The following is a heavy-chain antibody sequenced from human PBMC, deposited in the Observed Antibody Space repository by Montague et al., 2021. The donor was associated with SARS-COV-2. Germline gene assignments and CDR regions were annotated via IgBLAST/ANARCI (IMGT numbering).Heavy chain of an antibody. D-gene: IGHD6-13*01. CDR3: ARDDFRIAAAVFDY. J-gene: IGHJ4*02. Sequence: SLSLSFSASGFTLSSYWMYWVRQAPGKGLEWVSSISSSSSYIYYADSVKGRFTISRDNAKNSLYLQMNSLRAEDTAVYYCARDDFRIAAAVFDYWGQGTLVTVSS. CDR1: GFTLSSYW. CDR2: ISSSSSYI. V-gene: IGHV3-21*01.